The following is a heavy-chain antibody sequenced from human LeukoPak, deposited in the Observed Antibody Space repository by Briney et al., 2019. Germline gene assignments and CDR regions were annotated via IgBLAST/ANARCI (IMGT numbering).Heavy chain of an antibody. V-gene: IGHV4-59*11. J-gene: IGHJ4*02. CDR2: IYYSGST. Sequence: SETLSLTCTVSGGSISGHHWSWIRQPPGKGLEWIGNIYYSGSTNYNPSLKSRVTISVDTSKNQFSLKLSSVTAADTAVYYCARSTVTAAPLFYWGQGTLVTVSS. CDR1: GGSISGHH. D-gene: IGHD4-17*01. CDR3: ARSTVTAAPLFY.